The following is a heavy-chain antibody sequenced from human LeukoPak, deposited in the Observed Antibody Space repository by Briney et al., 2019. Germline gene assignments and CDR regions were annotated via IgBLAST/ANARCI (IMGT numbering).Heavy chain of an antibody. CDR3: AKDIRVVPAALGS. CDR1: GFTFDDYA. D-gene: IGHD2-2*01. J-gene: IGHJ4*02. CDR2: ISWNSGSI. V-gene: IGHV3-9*01. Sequence: GRSLRLSCAASGFTFDDYAVHWVRQAPGKGLEWVSGISWNSGSIGYADSVKGRFTISRDNAKNSLYLQMNSLRAEDTALYYCAKDIRVVPAALGSWGQGTLVTVSS.